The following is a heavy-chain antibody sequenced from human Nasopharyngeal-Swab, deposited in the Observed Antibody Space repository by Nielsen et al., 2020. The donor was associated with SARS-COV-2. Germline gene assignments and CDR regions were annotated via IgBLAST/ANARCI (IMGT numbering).Heavy chain of an antibody. Sequence: ASVKVSCKASGYTFTSYDINWVRQATGQGLEWMGWMNPNSGNTGYTQKFQGRVTMTRNTSISTAYMELSSLRSEDTAVYYCARPGRIDSSGYTRGFHPWGQGTLVTVSS. D-gene: IGHD3-22*01. CDR2: MNPNSGNT. V-gene: IGHV1-8*01. J-gene: IGHJ5*02. CDR1: GYTFTSYD. CDR3: ARPGRIDSSGYTRGFHP.